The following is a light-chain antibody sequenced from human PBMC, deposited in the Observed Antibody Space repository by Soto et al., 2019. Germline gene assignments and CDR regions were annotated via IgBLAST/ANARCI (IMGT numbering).Light chain of an antibody. CDR2: GAS. CDR1: RSVSDNY. V-gene: IGKV3-20*01. J-gene: IGKJ3*01. Sequence: EVVLTQSPATLSLSPGEKATLSCRADRSVSDNYLAWYQQKPGQAPRLLIYGASSRATGIPDRFSGSGSGTDFTLTISRLEPEDFAVFYCHQYGSSPFTFGPGTKVDIK. CDR3: HQYGSSPFT.